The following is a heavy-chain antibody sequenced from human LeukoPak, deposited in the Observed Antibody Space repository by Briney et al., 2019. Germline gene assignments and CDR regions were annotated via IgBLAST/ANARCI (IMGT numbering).Heavy chain of an antibody. Sequence: GGSLRLSCSASGFTFSSYAMHWVRQAPGKGLEYVSAISSNGGSTYYADSVKGRFTISRDNSKNTLYLQTSSLRAEDTAVYYCVRSYDSSGYYPVGYWGQGTLVTVPS. CDR2: ISSNGGST. D-gene: IGHD3-22*01. V-gene: IGHV3-64D*06. J-gene: IGHJ4*02. CDR1: GFTFSSYA. CDR3: VRSYDSSGYYPVGY.